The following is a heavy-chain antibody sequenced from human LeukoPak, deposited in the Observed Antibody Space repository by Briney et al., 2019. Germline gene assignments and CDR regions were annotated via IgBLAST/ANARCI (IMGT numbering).Heavy chain of an antibody. V-gene: IGHV3-23*01. CDR3: AKDLVLYYYDSSGYPVGAFDS. D-gene: IGHD3-22*01. Sequence: GVSVRLSCAASAFTFSSYAMSWDRQAPGKGLEWVSAISGSGTSTYHADSVKGPFTNSRDNYKNTLYLQMNSLRAEDTAVYYCAKDLVLYYYDSSGYPVGAFDSWGQGTMVTVCS. CDR1: AFTFSSYA. CDR2: ISGSGTST. J-gene: IGHJ3*02.